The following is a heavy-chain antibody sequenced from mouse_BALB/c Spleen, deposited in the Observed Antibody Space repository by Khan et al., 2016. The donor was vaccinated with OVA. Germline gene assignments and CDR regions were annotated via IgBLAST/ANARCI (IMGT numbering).Heavy chain of an antibody. J-gene: IGHJ3*01. V-gene: IGHV1-77*01. CDR3: ARSGIGSFAY. D-gene: IGHD2-2*01. CDR2: IYPGSGNT. CDR1: GYTFTDYY. Sequence: QVQLQQPGAELARPGASVKLSCKASGYTFTDYYINWVKQRTGQGLEWIGEIYPGSGNTYYNEKFKDKATLTADKSSSTAFMQLNSLTSHDSSVYFCARSGIGSFAYWGQGTMVTVSA.